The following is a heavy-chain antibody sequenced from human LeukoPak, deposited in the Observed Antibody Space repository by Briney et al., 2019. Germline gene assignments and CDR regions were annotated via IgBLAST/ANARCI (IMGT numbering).Heavy chain of an antibody. D-gene: IGHD3-3*01. CDR3: ARSSYYDFWSGQPYYYYMDV. Sequence: ASVRVSCKASGYTFTSYYMHWVRQAPGQGLEWMGIINPSGGSTSYAQKFQGRVTMTRDTSTSTVYMELSSLRSEDTAVYYCARSSYYDFWSGQPYYYYMDVWGKGTTVTVSS. V-gene: IGHV1-46*03. CDR1: GYTFTSYY. J-gene: IGHJ6*03. CDR2: INPSGGST.